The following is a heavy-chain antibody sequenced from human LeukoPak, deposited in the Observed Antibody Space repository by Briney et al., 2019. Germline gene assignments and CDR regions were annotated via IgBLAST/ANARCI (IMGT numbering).Heavy chain of an antibody. D-gene: IGHD2-21*02. Sequence: ASVKVSCKASGYTFTSYYMHWVRQAPGQGLEWMGIINPSCGSTSYAQKFQGRVTMTRDTSTSTVYMELSSLRSEDTAVYYCARDLIVVVTATRRNYYYMDVWGKGTTVTVSS. CDR2: INPSCGST. CDR1: GYTFTSYY. CDR3: ARDLIVVVTATRRNYYYMDV. J-gene: IGHJ6*03. V-gene: IGHV1-46*01.